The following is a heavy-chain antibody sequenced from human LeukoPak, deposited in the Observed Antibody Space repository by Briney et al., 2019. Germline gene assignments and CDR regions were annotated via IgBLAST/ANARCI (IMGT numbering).Heavy chain of an antibody. V-gene: IGHV3-21*01. J-gene: IGHJ4*02. D-gene: IGHD6-13*01. CDR1: GFTFSSYS. Sequence: GGSLRLSCAASGFTFSSYSMNRVGQAPGKGREWGSSISSSSSYIYYADSVKGRMTISRYNAKNSMYLRMNRLRDEDTYEYDSASVGATRYSSSWYCFDYWGQGTPVTVYS. CDR2: ISSSSSYI. CDR3: ASVGATRYSSSWYCFDY.